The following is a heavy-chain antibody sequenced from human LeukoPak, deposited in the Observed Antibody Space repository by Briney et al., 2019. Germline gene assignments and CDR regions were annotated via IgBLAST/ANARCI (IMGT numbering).Heavy chain of an antibody. Sequence: GGSLRLSCAASGFTFSSYGMDWVRQAPGKGREWVAVISYDGSNKYYADSVKGRFTISRDNSKNTLYLQMNSLRAEDTAVYYCAKLGYCSGGSCSQNDAFDIWGQGTMVTVSS. D-gene: IGHD2-15*01. CDR1: GFTFSSYG. V-gene: IGHV3-30*18. J-gene: IGHJ3*02. CDR3: AKLGYCSGGSCSQNDAFDI. CDR2: ISYDGSNK.